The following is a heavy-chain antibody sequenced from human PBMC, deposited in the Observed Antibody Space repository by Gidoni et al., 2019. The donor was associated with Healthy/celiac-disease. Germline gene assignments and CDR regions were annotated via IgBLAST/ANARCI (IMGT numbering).Heavy chain of an antibody. D-gene: IGHD6-13*01. V-gene: IGHV3-53*01. CDR2: IYSGGST. CDR1: GFTVRSTY. J-gene: IGHJ6*02. Sequence: EVQLVESGGGLIQPGGSLRLSCAASGFTVRSTYMSWVRQAPGKGLEWVSVIYSGGSTYYADSVKGRFTISRDNSKNTLYLQMNSLRAEDTAVYYCATCLSSSWVFYYYGMDVWGQGTTVTVSS. CDR3: ATCLSSSWVFYYYGMDV.